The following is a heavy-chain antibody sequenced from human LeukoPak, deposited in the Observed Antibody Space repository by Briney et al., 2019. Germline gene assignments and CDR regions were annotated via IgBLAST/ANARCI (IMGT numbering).Heavy chain of an antibody. D-gene: IGHD4-11*01. J-gene: IGHJ6*02. CDR3: ARCSSTVPTSYYYYGMDV. CDR2: IYPGDSDT. V-gene: IGHV5-51*01. Sequence: GESLKISCKGSGYSFTSYCIGWVRQMPGKGLEWMGTIYPGDSDTRYSPSFQGHATFSVDKSVSTAYLQWSSLKASDTATYYCARCSSTVPTSYYYYGMDVWGQGTTVTVFS. CDR1: GYSFTSYC.